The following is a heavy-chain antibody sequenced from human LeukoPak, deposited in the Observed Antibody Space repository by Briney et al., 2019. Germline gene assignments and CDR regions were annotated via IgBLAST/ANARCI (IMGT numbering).Heavy chain of an antibody. Sequence: GGSLRLSCAASGFMFSDYGMHWVRRAPGKGLEWVAVIWNNGNNRYADSVRGRFTISRDDSKSTLYLQMDSLRVDDTAVYFCARDSVGIPTDFDFWGQGTLVTVSS. V-gene: IGHV3-33*01. CDR3: ARDSVGIPTDFDF. J-gene: IGHJ4*02. CDR1: GFMFSDYG. CDR2: IWNNGNNR. D-gene: IGHD1-26*01.